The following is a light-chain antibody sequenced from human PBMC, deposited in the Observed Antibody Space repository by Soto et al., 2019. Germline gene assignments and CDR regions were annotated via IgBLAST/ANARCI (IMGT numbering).Light chain of an antibody. CDR1: QSVSSSN. CDR2: GAS. CDR3: QQYGSSLLFT. V-gene: IGKV3-20*01. Sequence: EIVLTQSPGTLSLSPGERATLSCRASQSVSSSNLAWYQQKPGQAPRLLIYGASSRATGIPDRFSGSGSGTDFTLTISRLEPEDLAVYYGQQYGSSLLFTFGPGTKVDI. J-gene: IGKJ3*01.